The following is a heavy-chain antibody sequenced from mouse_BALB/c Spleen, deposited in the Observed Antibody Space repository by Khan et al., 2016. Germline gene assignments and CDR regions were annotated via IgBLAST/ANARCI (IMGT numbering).Heavy chain of an antibody. J-gene: IGHJ3*01. V-gene: IGHV3-2*02. CDR2: ISYSGST. Sequence: QLEESGPGLVKPSQSLSLTCTVTGYSITSDYAWNWIRQFPGNKLEWMGYISYSGSTSYNPSLKSRISITRVSSKNQFFLQLNSVTTEDTATYYCARWGGPLFAYWGQGTLVTVSA. CDR3: ARWGGPLFAY. D-gene: IGHD3-3*01. CDR1: GYSITSDYA.